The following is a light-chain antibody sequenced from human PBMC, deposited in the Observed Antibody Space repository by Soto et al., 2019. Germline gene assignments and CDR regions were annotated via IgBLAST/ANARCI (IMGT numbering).Light chain of an antibody. J-gene: IGLJ1*01. CDR3: AAWDDSLEEYV. CDR2: SSI. CDR1: ASNIGSKS. Sequence: QSVLTQPPSASGTPGQRVTISCSGSASNIGSKSVNWYQQFPGTAPKLLIYSSIYRPSGVPARMSASKSGTSASLAISGLQSEDEADYFSAAWDDSLEEYVFGTGTKLTVL. V-gene: IGLV1-44*01.